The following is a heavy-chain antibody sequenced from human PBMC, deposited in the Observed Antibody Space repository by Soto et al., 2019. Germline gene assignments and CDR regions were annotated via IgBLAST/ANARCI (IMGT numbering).Heavy chain of an antibody. CDR1: GGSVNGYY. CDR2: INHTGGT. J-gene: IGHJ5*02. Sequence: SETLSLTCAVYGGSVNGYYWNWVRQPPGKGLEWIGEINHTGGTHYNPSLKSRVTMSVDTSKNQFSLRLSSVTAADTAIYYCATRITVFGLLIPPFDPWGQGTKVTVYS. V-gene: IGHV4-34*01. CDR3: ATRITVFGLLIPPFDP. D-gene: IGHD3-3*01.